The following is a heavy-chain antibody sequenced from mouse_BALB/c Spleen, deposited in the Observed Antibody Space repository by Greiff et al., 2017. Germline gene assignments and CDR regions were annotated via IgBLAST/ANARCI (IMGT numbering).Heavy chain of an antibody. D-gene: IGHD1-1*01. V-gene: IGHV5-17*02. Sequence: EVMLVESGGGLVQPGGSRKLSCAASGFTFSSFGMHWVRQAPEKGLEWVAYISSGSSTIYYADTVKGRFTISRDNPKNTLFLQMTSLRSEDTAMYYCAREVDAMDYWGQGTSVTVSS. CDR3: AREVDAMDY. J-gene: IGHJ4*01. CDR2: ISSGSSTI. CDR1: GFTFSSFG.